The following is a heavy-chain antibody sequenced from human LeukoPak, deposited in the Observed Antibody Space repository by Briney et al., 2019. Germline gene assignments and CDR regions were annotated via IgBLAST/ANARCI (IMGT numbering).Heavy chain of an antibody. CDR1: GYTFTSYG. D-gene: IGHD2-15*01. V-gene: IGHV1-18*04. J-gene: IGHJ4*02. CDR3: AGALLGRYCSGGSCYSFGY. Sequence: GASVKVSCKASGYTFTSYGISWVRQAPGQGLEWMGWISAYNGNTNYAQKLQGRVTMTTDTSTSTAYMELRSLRSDDTAVYYCAGALLGRYCSGGSCYSFGYWGQGTLVTVSS. CDR2: ISAYNGNT.